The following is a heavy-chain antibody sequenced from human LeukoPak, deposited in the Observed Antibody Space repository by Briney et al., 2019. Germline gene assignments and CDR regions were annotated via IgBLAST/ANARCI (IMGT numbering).Heavy chain of an antibody. CDR2: ISYDGSNK. D-gene: IGHD1-26*01. CDR1: GFSFSSYG. J-gene: IGHJ4*02. V-gene: IGHV3-30*18. Sequence: PGGSLRLSCATSGFSFSSYGMHWVRQAPGKGLEWVAVISYDGSNKYYADSVKGRFTISRDNSKNTLYLQMNSLRAEDTAVYYCAKGSSVGAIFDYWGQGTLVTVSS. CDR3: AKGSSVGAIFDY.